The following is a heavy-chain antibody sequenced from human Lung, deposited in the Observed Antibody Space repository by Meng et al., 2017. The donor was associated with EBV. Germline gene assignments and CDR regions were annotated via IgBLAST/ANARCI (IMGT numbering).Heavy chain of an antibody. CDR2: INYSGIT. J-gene: IGHJ4*02. V-gene: IGHV4-34*01. Sequence: VPLQQWGAGLLKPSGTLSLTCGVSGRSFSISYWSWIRQPPGKGLEWIGQINYSGITNYNPSLKSRVTISVDTSKNQFSLSLNSVTAADTAVYYCARGGTSSAPFDHWGPGTLVTVSS. CDR3: ARGGTSSAPFDH. D-gene: IGHD2-2*01. CDR1: GRSFSISY.